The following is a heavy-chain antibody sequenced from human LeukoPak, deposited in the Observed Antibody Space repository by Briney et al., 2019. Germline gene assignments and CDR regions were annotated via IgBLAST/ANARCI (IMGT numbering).Heavy chain of an antibody. J-gene: IGHJ4*02. D-gene: IGHD2-2*02. V-gene: IGHV1-2*02. CDR2: INPNSGGT. CDR3: ARAHCSSTSCHITLDY. Sequence: ASVKVSCKASGYTFTGYYMHWGRQAPGQGLEWMGWINPNSGGTNYAQKFQGRVTMTRDTSISTAYMELSRLRSDDTAVYYCARAHCSSTSCHITLDYWGQGTLVTVSS. CDR1: GYTFTGYY.